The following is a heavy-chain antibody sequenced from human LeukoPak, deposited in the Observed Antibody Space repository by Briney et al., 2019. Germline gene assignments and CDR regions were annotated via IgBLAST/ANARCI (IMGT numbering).Heavy chain of an antibody. CDR1: GGTFSSYA. D-gene: IGHD6-13*01. Sequence: SVKVSCKASGGTFSSYAIGWVRQAPGQGLEWMGGIIPIFGTANYAQKFQGRVTITADESTSTAYMELSSLRSEDTAVYYCARVGIAAAGTFWFDPWGQGTLVTVSS. CDR2: IIPIFGTA. J-gene: IGHJ5*02. CDR3: ARVGIAAAGTFWFDP. V-gene: IGHV1-69*13.